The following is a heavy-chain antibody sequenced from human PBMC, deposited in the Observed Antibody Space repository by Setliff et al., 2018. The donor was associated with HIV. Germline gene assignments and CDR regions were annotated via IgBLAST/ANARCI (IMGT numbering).Heavy chain of an antibody. Sequence: ASVKVSCKASGYTFTDYYMHWMRQAPGRGLEWMGWIYPKSGDTNYEQKFQGRVTMTRDTSITTAYMELSRVRSDDTAVYYCARDQGLWDYGGKFLLREYFHHWGQGTLVTVSS. J-gene: IGHJ1*01. V-gene: IGHV1-2*02. CDR3: ARDQGLWDYGGKFLLREYFHH. D-gene: IGHD4-17*01. CDR1: GYTFTDYY. CDR2: IYPKSGDT.